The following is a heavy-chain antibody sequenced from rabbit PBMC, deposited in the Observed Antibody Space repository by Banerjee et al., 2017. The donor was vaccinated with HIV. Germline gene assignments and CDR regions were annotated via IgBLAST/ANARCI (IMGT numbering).Heavy chain of an antibody. V-gene: IGHV1S40*01. Sequence: QSLEESGGDLVKPGASLTLTCTASGFSFSSSDWRCWVRQAPGKGLEWIACIYGGSSGSTYYASWVNGRFTISRSTSLNTVDLQMTSLTAADTATYFCARAAGYAGYGYATGFDLWGPGTLVTVS. J-gene: IGHJ4*01. CDR3: ARAAGYAGYGYATGFDL. D-gene: IGHD6-1*01. CDR1: GFSFSSSDW. CDR2: IYGGSSGST.